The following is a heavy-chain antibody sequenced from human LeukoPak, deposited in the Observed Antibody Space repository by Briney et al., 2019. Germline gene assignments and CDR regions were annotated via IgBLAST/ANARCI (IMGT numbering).Heavy chain of an antibody. CDR2: IWYDGSHQ. J-gene: IGHJ4*02. D-gene: IGHD3-16*01. CDR3: ARGGGRSLGNLDY. CDR1: GFTFSSYG. V-gene: IGHV3-33*08. Sequence: GGSLRLSCAASGFTFSSYGMHWVRQAPGKGLDWVAVIWYDGSHQYYADSVKGRFTISRDNSKNTLYLQMNSPRVEDTAVYYCARGGGRSLGNLDYWGQGTLVTVSS.